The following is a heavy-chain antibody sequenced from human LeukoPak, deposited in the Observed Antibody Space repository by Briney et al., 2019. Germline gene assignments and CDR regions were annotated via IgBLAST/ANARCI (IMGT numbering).Heavy chain of an antibody. D-gene: IGHD2-15*01. V-gene: IGHV3-53*01. Sequence: GGSLRLSCAASGFTFSSNYMSWVRQAPGKGLEWVSVIYSGGSTYYADSVKGRFTISRDNSKNTLYLQMNSLRAEDTAVYYCARERVVTEFDYWGQGTLVTVSS. CDR1: GFTFSSNY. CDR3: ARERVVTEFDY. CDR2: IYSGGST. J-gene: IGHJ4*02.